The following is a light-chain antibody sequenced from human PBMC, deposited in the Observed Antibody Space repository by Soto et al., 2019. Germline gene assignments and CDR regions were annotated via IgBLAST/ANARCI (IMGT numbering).Light chain of an antibody. CDR2: QDI. J-gene: IGLJ1*01. Sequence: SYELTQPPSVSASPGQTASITCSGDKLGDKYASWYQQKPGQAPVLVIYQDIKRPSGIPERFSGSNSGNTATLTISGTQAMDEADYYCQAWDRGSAHVFGTGTKLTVL. V-gene: IGLV3-1*01. CDR3: QAWDRGSAHV. CDR1: KLGDKY.